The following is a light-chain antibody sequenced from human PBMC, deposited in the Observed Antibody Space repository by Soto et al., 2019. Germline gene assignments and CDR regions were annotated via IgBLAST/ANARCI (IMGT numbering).Light chain of an antibody. Sequence: EIEMTQSPVTLAVSPGERATLSCRASQSVRSNLAWYQQKPGQAPRLLIYGASTRATGIAARFSGSGSGTEFTLTIRSLQSEDLALYYCHQYDNWPLTWTFGQGTKVDIK. CDR1: QSVRSN. J-gene: IGKJ1*01. CDR3: HQYDNWPLTWT. V-gene: IGKV3-15*01. CDR2: GAS.